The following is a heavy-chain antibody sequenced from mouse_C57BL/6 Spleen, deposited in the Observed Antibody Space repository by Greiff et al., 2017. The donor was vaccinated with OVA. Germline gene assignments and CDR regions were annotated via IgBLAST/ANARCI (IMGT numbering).Heavy chain of an antibody. CDR3: SSAYDGYPYAMDY. Sequence: QVQLQQSGAELARPGASVKLSCKASGYTFTSYGISWVKQRTGQGLEWIGEFYPRSGNTYYNEKFKGKATLTADKSSSTAYMQLRSLPSEDSAVCYCSSAYDGYPYAMDYWGQGTSVPVSS. D-gene: IGHD2-9*01. CDR1: GYTFTSYG. J-gene: IGHJ4*01. V-gene: IGHV1-81*01. CDR2: FYPRSGNT.